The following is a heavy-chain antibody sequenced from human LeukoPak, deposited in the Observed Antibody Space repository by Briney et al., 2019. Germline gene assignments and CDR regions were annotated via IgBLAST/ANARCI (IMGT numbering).Heavy chain of an antibody. Sequence: ASVKVSCKASGYTFTSYGISWVRQAPGQGLEWMGWISAYNGNTNYAQKLQGRVTMTTDTSTSTAYMELRSLRSDDTAVYYCARGGVTYYDILTGYYGVDYRGQGTLVTVSS. V-gene: IGHV1-18*01. CDR3: ARGGVTYYDILTGYYGVDY. CDR2: ISAYNGNT. J-gene: IGHJ4*02. D-gene: IGHD3-9*01. CDR1: GYTFTSYG.